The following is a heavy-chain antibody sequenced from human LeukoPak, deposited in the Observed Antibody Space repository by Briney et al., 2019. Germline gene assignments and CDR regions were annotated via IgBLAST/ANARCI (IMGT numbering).Heavy chain of an antibody. J-gene: IGHJ4*02. CDR2: ISNNGGYT. V-gene: IGHV3-23*01. Sequence: PGGSLRLSCAASGFTFSSYWMHWVRQAPGKGLEWVSAISNNGGYTYYADSVQGRFTISRDNSKSTLCLQMNSLRAEDTAVYYCAKQSGYCSDGSCYFPYWGQGTLVTVSS. CDR3: AKQSGYCSDGSCYFPY. D-gene: IGHD2-15*01. CDR1: GFTFSSYW.